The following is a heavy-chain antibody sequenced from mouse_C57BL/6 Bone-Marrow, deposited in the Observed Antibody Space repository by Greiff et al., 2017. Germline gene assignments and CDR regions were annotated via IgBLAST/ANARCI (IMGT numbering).Heavy chain of an antibody. CDR1: GYAFSSSW. V-gene: IGHV1-82*01. Sequence: VQLQQSGPELVKPGASVKISCKASGYAFSSSWMNWVKQRPGKGLEWIGRIYPGDGDTTYNGKFKGKATLTADKSSSTAYMQLSSLTSEDSAVYFCARRRDLSFDYWGQGTTLTVSS. CDR3: ARRRDLSFDY. CDR2: IYPGDGDT. J-gene: IGHJ2*01. D-gene: IGHD3-3*01.